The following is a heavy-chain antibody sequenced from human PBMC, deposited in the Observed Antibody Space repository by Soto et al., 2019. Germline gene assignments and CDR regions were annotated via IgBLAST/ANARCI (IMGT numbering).Heavy chain of an antibody. J-gene: IGHJ6*02. Sequence: QVQLVQSGAEVKKPGSSVKVSCKASGGTFSSYAISWVRQAPGQGLEWMGGIIPIFGTANYAQKFQGRVTITADESTSTAYMELSSLRSEDTAVYYCARTVVVAAPHPFSYGMYVRGQGTTVTVSS. D-gene: IGHD2-15*01. CDR1: GGTFSSYA. CDR3: ARTVVVAAPHPFSYGMYV. CDR2: IIPIFGTA. V-gene: IGHV1-69*01.